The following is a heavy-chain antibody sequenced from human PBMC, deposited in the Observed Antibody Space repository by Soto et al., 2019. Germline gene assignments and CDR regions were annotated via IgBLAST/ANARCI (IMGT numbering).Heavy chain of an antibody. CDR1: GGSISNYY. V-gene: IGHV4-59*01. J-gene: IGHJ5*02. D-gene: IGHD4-17*01. CDR2: IYYSGGT. CDR3: ARLPWADYGGIFDP. Sequence: SETLSLTCTVSGGSISNYYWSWIRHPPGKKLEWIGYIYYSGGTNYNPSLKSRVTISVDTSKNQFSLKLYSVTTADTAMYYCARLPWADYGGIFDPWGQGTLVTVSS.